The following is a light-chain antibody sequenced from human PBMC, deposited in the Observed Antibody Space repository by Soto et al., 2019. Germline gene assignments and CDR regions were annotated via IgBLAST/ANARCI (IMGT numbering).Light chain of an antibody. V-gene: IGKV1-5*03. CDR2: KAS. CDR1: QSIGDW. J-gene: IGKJ1*01. CDR3: QQYNSYWT. Sequence: DIQMTQSPSTLSASVGDRVTITCRASQSIGDWLAWYQHKPGKAPKLLIYKASSLESGVPSRFGGSGSGTEFTLTISSLQPDDFAIYYCQQYNSYWTFGQGTKVEIK.